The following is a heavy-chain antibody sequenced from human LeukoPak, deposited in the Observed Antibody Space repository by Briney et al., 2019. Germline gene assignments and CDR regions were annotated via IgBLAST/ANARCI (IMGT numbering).Heavy chain of an antibody. CDR2: IGSSGSTL. CDR3: ARETCTTTRCYYYYYNYMDV. Sequence: GGSLRLSCAASGFTFRSYEMNWVRQAPGKGLEWISYIGSSGSTLYYADSVKGRFIISRDNAKNSLYLQMTSLTAEDTAVYYCARETCTTTRCYYYYYNYMDVWGKGTTVTVSS. V-gene: IGHV3-48*03. CDR1: GFTFRSYE. D-gene: IGHD2-2*01. J-gene: IGHJ6*03.